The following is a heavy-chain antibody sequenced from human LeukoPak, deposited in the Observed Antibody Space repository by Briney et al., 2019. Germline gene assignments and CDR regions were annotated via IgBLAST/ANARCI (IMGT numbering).Heavy chain of an antibody. D-gene: IGHD1-1*01. Sequence: SESLSLTCAVYGGSFSSYYWSWIRQSPGKGLEWIAEINHRGDTNYNPSVKSRVTISVDTSKTQFSLKVTSLTAADTAVYYCARGPTISETGYFDYWGQGTLVTVSS. CDR1: GGSFSSYY. V-gene: IGHV4-34*01. CDR2: INHRGDT. J-gene: IGHJ4*03. CDR3: ARGPTISETGYFDY.